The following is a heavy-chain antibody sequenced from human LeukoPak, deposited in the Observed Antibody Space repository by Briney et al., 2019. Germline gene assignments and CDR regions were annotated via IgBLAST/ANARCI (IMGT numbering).Heavy chain of an antibody. CDR1: GYKFTNYG. D-gene: IGHD2/OR15-2a*01. J-gene: IGHJ4*02. Sequence: GASVKVSCKASGYKFTNYGISWVRQAPGQGLEWMGWISPYNGNTNYAQKLQGRVTMTTDTSTSTAYMELRSLRSDDTAVYYCARSLWATFSYWGQGTLVTVSS. CDR3: ARSLWATFSY. CDR2: ISPYNGNT. V-gene: IGHV1-18*01.